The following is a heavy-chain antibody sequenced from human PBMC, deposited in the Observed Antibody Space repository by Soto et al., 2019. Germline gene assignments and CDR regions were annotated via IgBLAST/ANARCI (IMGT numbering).Heavy chain of an antibody. CDR1: GLTFTTYW. V-gene: IGHV3-74*01. Sequence: GGSLRLSCAASGLTFTTYWMHWVRQAPGKALEWVSRINSDGSTTNHADSVKGRFTISRDNAKNTLYLQMNSLRADDTAVYYCASLPQDIAVVPGAMPWFDPWGQGTLVTISS. CDR2: INSDGSTT. D-gene: IGHD2-2*01. J-gene: IGHJ5*02. CDR3: ASLPQDIAVVPGAMPWFDP.